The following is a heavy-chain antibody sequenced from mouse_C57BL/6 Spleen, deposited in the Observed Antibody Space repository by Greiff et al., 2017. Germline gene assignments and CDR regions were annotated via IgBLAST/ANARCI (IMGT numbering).Heavy chain of an antibody. V-gene: IGHV1-82*01. CDR1: GYAFSSSW. D-gene: IGHD1-3*01. CDR3: ARGEGQDRSSDY. CDR2: IYPGDGDT. J-gene: IGHJ2*01. Sequence: QVQLQQSGPELVKPGASVKISCKASGYAFSSSWMNWVKQRPGKGLEWIGRIYPGDGDTNYNGKFKGKATLTADKSSSTAYMQLSSLTSEDSAVYFCARGEGQDRSSDYWGQGTTLTVSS.